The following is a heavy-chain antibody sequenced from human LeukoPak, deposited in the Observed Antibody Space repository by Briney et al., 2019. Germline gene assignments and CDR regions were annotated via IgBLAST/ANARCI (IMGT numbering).Heavy chain of an antibody. J-gene: IGHJ4*02. CDR1: GGSFSGYY. CDR2: INHSGST. CDR3: GSRVGSLDY. V-gene: IGHV4-34*01. Sequence: SETLSLTCAVYGGSFSGYYWSWIRQPPGKGLEWIGEINHSGSTNYNPSLKSRVTISVDTSKNQFSLKLSSVTAADTAVYYCGSRVGSLDYWGQGTLVTVSS. D-gene: IGHD1-26*01.